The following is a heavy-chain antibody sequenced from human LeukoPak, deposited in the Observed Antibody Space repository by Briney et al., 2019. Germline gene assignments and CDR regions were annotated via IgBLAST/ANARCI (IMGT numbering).Heavy chain of an antibody. CDR3: ARVPSSGEYYFDY. J-gene: IGHJ4*02. Sequence: SETLSLTCTVSGGSISSSSYYWSWIRQPPGKGLEWIGYIYYSGSTNYNPSLKSRVTISVDTSKNQFSLKLSSVTAADTAVYYCARVPSSGEYYFDYWGQGTLVTVSS. D-gene: IGHD6-19*01. V-gene: IGHV4-61*01. CDR2: IYYSGST. CDR1: GGSISSSSYY.